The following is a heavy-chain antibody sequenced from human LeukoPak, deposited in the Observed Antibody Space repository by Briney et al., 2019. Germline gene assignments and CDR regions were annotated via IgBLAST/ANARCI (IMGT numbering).Heavy chain of an antibody. CDR2: FDPEDGKT. CDR1: GYTLTELS. Sequence: GASVKVSCKVSGYTLTELSMHWVRQAPGKGLEWMGGFDPEDGKTIYAQKFQGRVNMTEDTSTDTAYMELSSLRSEDTAVYYCATANYYYDSSGYHDYWGQGTLVTVSS. D-gene: IGHD3-22*01. CDR3: ATANYYYDSSGYHDY. V-gene: IGHV1-24*01. J-gene: IGHJ4*02.